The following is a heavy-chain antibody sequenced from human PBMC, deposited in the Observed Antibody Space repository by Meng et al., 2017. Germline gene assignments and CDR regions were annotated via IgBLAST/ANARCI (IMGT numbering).Heavy chain of an antibody. J-gene: IGHJ4*02. V-gene: IGHV4-34*01. Sequence: SETLSLTCAVYGGSFSGYYWSWIRQPPGKGLEWIGEINHSGSTNYNPSLKSRVTISVDTSKNQFSLKLSSVTAADTAVYYCAEGYSYGLFDYWGQGTLVTSPQ. CDR2: INHSGST. CDR1: GGSFSGYY. D-gene: IGHD5-18*01. CDR3: AEGYSYGLFDY.